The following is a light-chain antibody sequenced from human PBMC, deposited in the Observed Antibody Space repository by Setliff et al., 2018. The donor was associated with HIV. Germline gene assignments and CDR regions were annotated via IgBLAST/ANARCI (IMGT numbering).Light chain of an antibody. CDR1: NSDIGSYNF. CDR3: SPYTSSSTHV. V-gene: IGLV2-14*01. Sequence: QSALAQPASVSGSPGQSITISCTGSNSDIGSYNFVSWYQHHPGKAPKLMIYEVSNRPSGVSSRFSASKSGNTASLTISGLQTEDEADYYCSPYTSSSTHVFGTGTKVTVL. J-gene: IGLJ1*01. CDR2: EVS.